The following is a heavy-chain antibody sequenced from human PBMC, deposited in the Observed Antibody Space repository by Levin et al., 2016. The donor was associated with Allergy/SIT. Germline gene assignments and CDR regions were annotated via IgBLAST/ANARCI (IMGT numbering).Heavy chain of an antibody. J-gene: IGHJ4*02. D-gene: IGHD3-10*01. CDR2: IYYSGST. Sequence: WIRQPPGKGLEWIGYIYYSGSTYYNPSLKSRVTISVDTSKNQFSLKLSSVTAADTAVYYCARMRFGESHKLLDYWGQGTLVTVSS. CDR3: ARMRFGESHKLLDY. V-gene: IGHV4-31*02.